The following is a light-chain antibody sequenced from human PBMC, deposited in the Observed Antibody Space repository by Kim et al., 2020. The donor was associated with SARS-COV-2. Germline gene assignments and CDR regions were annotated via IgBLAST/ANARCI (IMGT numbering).Light chain of an antibody. J-gene: IGKJ1*01. CDR3: QQYGSSPWT. CDR2: GAS. V-gene: IGKV3-20*01. Sequence: LSPGERATLPCRASQSVSSSYLAWYQQKPGQAPRLLIYGASSRATGIPDRFSGSGSGTDFTLTISRLEPEDFAVYYCQQYGSSPWTFGQGTKVEI. CDR1: QSVSSSY.